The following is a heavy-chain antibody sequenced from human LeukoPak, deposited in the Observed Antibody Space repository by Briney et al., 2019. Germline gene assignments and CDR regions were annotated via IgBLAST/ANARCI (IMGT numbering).Heavy chain of an antibody. Sequence: SETLSLTCTVSGGSISSSSYYWGWIRQPPGKGLEWIGSIYHSGSTYYNPSLKSRVTISVDTSKNQFSLKLSSVTAADTAVYYCARESGYSYGSGDYWGQGTLVTVSS. V-gene: IGHV4-39*07. CDR3: ARESGYSYGSGDY. CDR1: GGSISSSSYY. J-gene: IGHJ4*02. D-gene: IGHD5-18*01. CDR2: IYHSGST.